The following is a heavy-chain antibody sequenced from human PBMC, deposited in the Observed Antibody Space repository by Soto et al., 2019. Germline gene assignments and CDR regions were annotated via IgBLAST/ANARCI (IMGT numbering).Heavy chain of an antibody. D-gene: IGHD4-17*01. CDR1: GGTFSSDA. J-gene: IGHJ6*02. CDR2: IIPIFGTA. Sequence: SVKVSWKASGGTFSSDAISWVRQAPGQGLEWMGGIIPIFGTANYAQKFQGRVTITADESTSTAYMELSSLRSEDTAVYYCASPLNTEDYYYGMDVWGQGTTVTVSS. V-gene: IGHV1-69*13. CDR3: ASPLNTEDYYYGMDV.